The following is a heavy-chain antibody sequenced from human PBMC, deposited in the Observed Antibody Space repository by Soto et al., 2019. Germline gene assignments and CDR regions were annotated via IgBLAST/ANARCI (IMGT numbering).Heavy chain of an antibody. Sequence: PSEILSLTCAVYGGSFSGYYWSWIRQPPGKGLEWIGEINHSGSTNYNPSLKSRVTISVDTSKNQFSLKLSSVTAADTAVYYCARARRVYGMDVWGQGTTVTVSS. CDR1: GGSFSGYY. V-gene: IGHV4-34*01. CDR3: ARARRVYGMDV. CDR2: INHSGST. J-gene: IGHJ6*02.